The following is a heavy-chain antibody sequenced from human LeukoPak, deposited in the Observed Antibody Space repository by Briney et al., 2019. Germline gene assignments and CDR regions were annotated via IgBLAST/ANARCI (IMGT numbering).Heavy chain of an antibody. J-gene: IGHJ3*02. CDR2: INPNSGGT. CDR3: ARALSANAFDI. D-gene: IGHD6-13*01. V-gene: IGHV1-2*02. CDR1: GYTFTGYY. Sequence: SVNVSCKASGYTFTGYYMHWVRQAPGQGLEWMGWINPNSGGTKFARNFQGRVTMTRDTSISTAHMELSRLRSDDTAVYYCARALSANAFDIWGQGTMVSLS.